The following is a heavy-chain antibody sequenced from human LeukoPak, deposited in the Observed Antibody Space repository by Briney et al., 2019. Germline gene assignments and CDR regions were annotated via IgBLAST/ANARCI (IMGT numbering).Heavy chain of an antibody. CDR3: ARDTRGYGAFDI. CDR2: INHSGST. D-gene: IGHD5-12*01. CDR1: GGSFSGYY. J-gene: IGHJ3*02. V-gene: IGHV4-34*01. Sequence: SETLSLTCAVYGGSFSGYYWSWIRQPPGKGLEWIGEINHSGSTYYNASLQSRVTISIDMSKNQFSLRLSSVTAADTAVYYCARDTRGYGAFDIWGQGTMVTVSS.